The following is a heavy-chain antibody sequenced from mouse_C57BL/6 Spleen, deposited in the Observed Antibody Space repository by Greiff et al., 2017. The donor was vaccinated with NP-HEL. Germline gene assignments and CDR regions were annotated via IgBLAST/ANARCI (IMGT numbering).Heavy chain of an antibody. V-gene: IGHV1-69*01. Sequence: QVQLQQPGAELVMPGASVKLSCKASGYTFTSYWMHWVKQRPGQGLEWIGEIDPSDSYTNYNQKFKGKSTLTVDKPSSTAYMQLSSLTSEDSAVYYCARSGLFDYWGQGTTLTVSS. CDR3: ARSGLFDY. J-gene: IGHJ2*01. CDR2: IDPSDSYT. CDR1: GYTFTSYW. D-gene: IGHD3-3*01.